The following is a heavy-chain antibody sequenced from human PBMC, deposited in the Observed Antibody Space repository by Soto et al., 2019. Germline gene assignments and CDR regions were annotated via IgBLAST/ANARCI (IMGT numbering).Heavy chain of an antibody. CDR3: AKGGVTIFGVVIRSGYFDY. CDR2: ISGSGGST. J-gene: IGHJ4*02. D-gene: IGHD3-3*01. Sequence: EVQLLESGGGLVQPGGSLRLSCAASGFTFSSYAMSCVRQAPGKGLEWVSAISGSGGSTYYADSVKGRFTISRDNSKNTLYLQMNSLRAEDTAVYYCAKGGVTIFGVVIRSGYFDYWGQGTLVTVSS. CDR1: GFTFSSYA. V-gene: IGHV3-23*01.